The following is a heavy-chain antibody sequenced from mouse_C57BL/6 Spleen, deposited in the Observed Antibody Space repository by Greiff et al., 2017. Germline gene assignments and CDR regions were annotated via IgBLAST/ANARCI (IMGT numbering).Heavy chain of an antibody. D-gene: IGHD2-4*01. CDR2: IDPENGDT. Sequence: DVKLVESGAELVRPGASVKLSCTASGFNIKDDYMHWVKQRPEQGLEWIGWIDPENGDTEYASKFQGKATITADTSSNTAYLQLSSLTSEDTAVYYCTFPYDYFYYFDYWGQGTTLTVSS. J-gene: IGHJ2*01. CDR1: GFNIKDDY. V-gene: IGHV14-4*01. CDR3: TFPYDYFYYFDY.